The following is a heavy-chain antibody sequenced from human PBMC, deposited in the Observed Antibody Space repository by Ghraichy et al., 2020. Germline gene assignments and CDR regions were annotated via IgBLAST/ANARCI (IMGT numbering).Heavy chain of an antibody. D-gene: IGHD2-21*02. Sequence: SETLSLTCTVSGGSISGYYYSWIRQPAGKGLQWVGRIYSSGTTNYSPSLKSRVTMSVDTSKNQFSLKLNSVTAADTAVYYCARKKLGDPDAFDIWGQGTMVTVSS. V-gene: IGHV4-4*07. CDR3: ARKKLGDPDAFDI. CDR1: GGSISGYY. J-gene: IGHJ3*02. CDR2: IYSSGTT.